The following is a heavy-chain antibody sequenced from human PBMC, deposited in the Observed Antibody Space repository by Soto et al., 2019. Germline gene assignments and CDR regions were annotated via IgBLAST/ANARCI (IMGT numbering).Heavy chain of an antibody. CDR3: ARSLTFGGVIVRDYFDY. Sequence: PSETLSLTCTVSGGSISSGGYYWSWIHQHPGKGLEWIGYIYYSGSTYYNPSLKSRVTISVDTSKNQFSLKLSSVTAADTAVYYCARSLTFGGVIVRDYFDYWGQGTLVTVSS. V-gene: IGHV4-31*03. J-gene: IGHJ4*02. D-gene: IGHD3-16*02. CDR2: IYYSGST. CDR1: GGSISSGGYY.